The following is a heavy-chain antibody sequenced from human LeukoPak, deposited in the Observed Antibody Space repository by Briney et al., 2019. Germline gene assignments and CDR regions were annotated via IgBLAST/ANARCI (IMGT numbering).Heavy chain of an antibody. CDR2: INPSGGST. V-gene: IGHV1-46*01. D-gene: IGHD6-6*01. CDR1: GYTFTSYY. Sequence: ASVKVSCKASGYTFTSYYMHWVRQAPGQGLEWMGIINPSGGSTSYAQKFQGRVTMTRDTSTSTVYMELSSLRSEDTAVYYCARVQNPEYSSYNWFDPWGQGTLVTVSS. J-gene: IGHJ5*02. CDR3: ARVQNPEYSSYNWFDP.